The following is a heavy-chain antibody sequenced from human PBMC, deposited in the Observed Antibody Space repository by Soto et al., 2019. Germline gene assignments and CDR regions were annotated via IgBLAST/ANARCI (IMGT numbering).Heavy chain of an antibody. Sequence: SLRLSCAASGFTFSSYAMHWVRQAPGKGLEWVAVISYDGSNKYYADSVKGRFTISRDNSKNTLYLQMNSLRAEDTAVYYCARDGVAARLDYYYGMDVWGQGTTVTVSS. CDR1: GFTFSSYA. J-gene: IGHJ6*02. V-gene: IGHV3-30-3*01. CDR3: ARDGVAARLDYYYGMDV. D-gene: IGHD6-6*01. CDR2: ISYDGSNK.